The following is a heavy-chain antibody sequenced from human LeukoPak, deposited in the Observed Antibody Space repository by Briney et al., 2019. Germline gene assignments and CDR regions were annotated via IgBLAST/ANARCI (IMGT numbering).Heavy chain of an antibody. CDR3: ARGPTECSSISCYEKSGGYYYYYGMDV. J-gene: IGHJ6*04. CDR1: GGTFSSYA. CDR2: IIPIFGTA. D-gene: IGHD2-2*01. Sequence: SVKVSCKASGGTFSSYAISWVRQAPGQGLEWMGGIIPIFGTANYAQKFQGRVTITADESTSTAYMELSSLRSEDTAVYYCARGPTECSSISCYEKSGGYYYYYGMDVWGKGTTVTVSS. V-gene: IGHV1-69*13.